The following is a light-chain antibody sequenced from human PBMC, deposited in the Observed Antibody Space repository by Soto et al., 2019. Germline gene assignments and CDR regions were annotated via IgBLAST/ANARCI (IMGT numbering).Light chain of an antibody. CDR1: QDISNY. J-gene: IGKJ5*01. V-gene: IGKV1-33*01. CDR3: QQYDNLPIT. Sequence: DIQMTQSPSSLSASVGDRVTITCQASQDISNYLNWYQQKPGKAPKLLIYDESNLETGVPSRFSGSGSWTYFTFTISSLQPEDIATYYCQQYDNLPITFGQGTRLEIK. CDR2: DES.